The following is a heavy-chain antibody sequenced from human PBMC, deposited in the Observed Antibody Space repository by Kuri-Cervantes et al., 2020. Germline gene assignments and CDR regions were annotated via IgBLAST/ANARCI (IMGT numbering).Heavy chain of an antibody. CDR3: AKARWLELPTNWFDP. CDR2: IISNGGVT. J-gene: IGHJ5*02. V-gene: IGHV3-64*01. CDR1: GFTFSSYS. D-gene: IGHD1-7*01. Sequence: GESLKISCAASGFTFSSYSMHWVRQAPGKGLEYVSAIISNGGVTYYANSVKGRFTISRDNSKNTLYLQMNSLRAEDTAVYYCAKARWLELPTNWFDPWGQGTLVTVSS.